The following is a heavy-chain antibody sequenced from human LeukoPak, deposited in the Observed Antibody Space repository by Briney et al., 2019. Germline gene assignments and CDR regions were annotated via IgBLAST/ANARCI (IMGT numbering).Heavy chain of an antibody. CDR1: DGSISSGDYY. J-gene: IGHJ4*02. CDR3: ARVIVPAAIDY. D-gene: IGHD2-2*01. Sequence: PSETLSLTCTVSDGSISSGDYYWSWIRQPPGKGLEWIGYIYYSGSTYYNPSLKSRVTISVDTSKNQFSLKLSSVTAADTAVYYCARVIVPAAIDYWGQGTLVTVSS. V-gene: IGHV4-30-4*01. CDR2: IYYSGST.